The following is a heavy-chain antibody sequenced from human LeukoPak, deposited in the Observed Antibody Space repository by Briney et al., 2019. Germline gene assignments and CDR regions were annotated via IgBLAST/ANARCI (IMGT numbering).Heavy chain of an antibody. V-gene: IGHV1-2*02. D-gene: IGHD1-20*01. CDR2: INPNSGGT. J-gene: IGHJ4*02. CDR3: ARDDNWNYSFY. Sequence: ASVKVSCKXSGYTFTGYYMHWVRQAPGQGLERMGWINPNSGGTNYSQKFQGRVTMTRDTSISTAYMELSRLRSDDAAVYYCARDDNWNYSFYWGQGTLVTVSS. CDR1: GYTFTGYY.